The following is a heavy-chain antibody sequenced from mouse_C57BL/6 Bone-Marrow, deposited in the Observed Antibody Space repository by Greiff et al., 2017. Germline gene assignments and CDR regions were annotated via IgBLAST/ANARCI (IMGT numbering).Heavy chain of an antibody. CDR1: GFTFSDFY. Sequence: EVKLMESGGGLVQSGRSLRLSCATSGFTFSDFYMEWVRQAPGKGLEWIAASRNKANDYTTEYSASVKGRFIVSRDTSQSILYLQMNAVRAEDTAIYYCARDAGVYYAMDYWGQGTSVTVSS. V-gene: IGHV7-1*01. J-gene: IGHJ4*01. CDR2: SRNKANDYTT. CDR3: ARDAGVYYAMDY.